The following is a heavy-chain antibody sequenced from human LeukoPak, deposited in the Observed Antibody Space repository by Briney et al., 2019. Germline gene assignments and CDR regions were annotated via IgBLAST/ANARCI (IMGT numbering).Heavy chain of an antibody. J-gene: IGHJ4*02. V-gene: IGHV3-23*01. Sequence: GGSLRLSCAASGFTFSSYAMSWVRQAPRKGLEWVSAISGSGGSTYYADSVKGRFTISRDNSKNTLYLQMNSLRAEDTAVYYCAKGSVQYSSSWYYFDYWGQGTLVTVSS. D-gene: IGHD6-13*01. CDR3: AKGSVQYSSSWYYFDY. CDR2: ISGSGGST. CDR1: GFTFSSYA.